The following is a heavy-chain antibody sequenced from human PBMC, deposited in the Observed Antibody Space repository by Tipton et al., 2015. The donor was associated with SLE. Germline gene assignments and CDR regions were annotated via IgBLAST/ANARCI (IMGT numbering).Heavy chain of an antibody. J-gene: IGHJ4*02. CDR3: ARNVGLDFDSGVGWGPHFDF. D-gene: IGHD3-22*01. Sequence: TLSLTCAVSGDSVSSVYYWGWIRQPPGKGLEGIGSMSHSGSSYYNPSLRSRVTISIDTSKNQLSLKLSSVTAADTAVYYCARNVGLDFDSGVGWGPHFDFWGQGTLVTVSS. V-gene: IGHV4-38-2*01. CDR1: GDSVSSVYY. CDR2: MSHSGSS.